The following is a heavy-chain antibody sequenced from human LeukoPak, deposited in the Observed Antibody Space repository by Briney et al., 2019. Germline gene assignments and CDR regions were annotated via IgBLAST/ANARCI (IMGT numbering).Heavy chain of an antibody. Sequence: HPGGSLRLSCAASGFTFSNHEMNWVRQAPGKGLEWISYISDSGSTIYYSDSVKGRFTISRDNAKNSLYLQMKSLRAEDTAVYYCARDWTGWSFDPWGQGTLVTVSS. V-gene: IGHV3-48*03. CDR2: ISDSGSTI. CDR3: ARDWTGWSFDP. D-gene: IGHD3/OR15-3a*01. J-gene: IGHJ5*02. CDR1: GFTFSNHE.